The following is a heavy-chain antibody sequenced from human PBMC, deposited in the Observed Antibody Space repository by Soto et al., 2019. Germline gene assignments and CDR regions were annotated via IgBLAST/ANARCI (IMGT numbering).Heavy chain of an antibody. CDR2: IHGSAGGA. Sequence: EMQLLGSGGGLVEPGGSLRLSCAASGFTFSSYAMTWVRQAPGKGLEWVASIHGSAGGAYYSDSVKGRFTVSRADSQKTLFLQMTSLRVGDTAIYYCAKDAVSANGEWDWFDPWGQGILVTVSS. J-gene: IGHJ5*02. D-gene: IGHD2-21*02. CDR1: GFTFSSYA. CDR3: AKDAVSANGEWDWFDP. V-gene: IGHV3-23*01.